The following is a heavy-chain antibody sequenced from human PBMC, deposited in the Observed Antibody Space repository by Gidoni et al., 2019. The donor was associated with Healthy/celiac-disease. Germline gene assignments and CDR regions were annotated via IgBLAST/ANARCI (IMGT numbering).Heavy chain of an antibody. CDR2: INHSGST. Sequence: QVQLQQWGAGLLKPSETLSLTCAVYGGSFSGYYWRWLRQPPGKGLEWIGEINHSGSTNYNPSLKSRVTISVDTSKNQFSLKLSSVTAADTAVYYCARGDYQCIAAAGPQYYYYYGMDVWGQGTTVTVSS. CDR3: ARGDYQCIAAAGPQYYYYYGMDV. J-gene: IGHJ6*02. V-gene: IGHV4-34*01. CDR1: GGSFSGYY. D-gene: IGHD6-13*01.